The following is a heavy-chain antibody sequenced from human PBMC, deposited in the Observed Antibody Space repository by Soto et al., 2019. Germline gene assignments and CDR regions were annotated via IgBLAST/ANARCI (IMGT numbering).Heavy chain of an antibody. D-gene: IGHD4-4*01. J-gene: IGHJ5*02. CDR2: IYYSGST. CDR3: ARDKATGINCFDP. Sequence: PSETLSLTCTVPGGSISSRDYYWSWIRQPPWKGLEWIGYIYYSGSTFYTQSLKSRVSVSVDTSKNQFSLRLNSVTATDTAVYYCARDKATGINCFDPWGQGXLVTVYS. CDR1: GGSISSRDYY. V-gene: IGHV4-30-4*01.